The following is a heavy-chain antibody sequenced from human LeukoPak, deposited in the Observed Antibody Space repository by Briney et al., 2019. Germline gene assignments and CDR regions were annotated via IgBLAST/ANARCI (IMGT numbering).Heavy chain of an antibody. Sequence: SETLSLTCTVSGGSISSYHWSWIRQPPGKGLEWIGYIYYSGSTNYNPSLKSRVTISVDTSKNQFSLKLSSVTAADTAVYYCATLLSSSYYFDYWGQGTLVTVSS. D-gene: IGHD3-10*02. V-gene: IGHV4-59*01. CDR3: ATLLSSSYYFDY. J-gene: IGHJ4*02. CDR2: IYYSGST. CDR1: GGSISSYH.